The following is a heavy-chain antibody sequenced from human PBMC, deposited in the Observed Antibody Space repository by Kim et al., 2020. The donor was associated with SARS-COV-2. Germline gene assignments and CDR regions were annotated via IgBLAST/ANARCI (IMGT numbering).Heavy chain of an antibody. CDR3: TTRPQYYYDSSGYYFLDY. Sequence: GGSLRLSCAASGFTFSNAWMSWVRQAPGKGLEWVGRIKSKTDGGTTDYAAPVKGRFTISRDDSKNTLYLQMNSLKTEDTAVYYCTTRPQYYYDSSGYYFLDYWGQGTLVTVSS. CDR1: GFTFSNAW. J-gene: IGHJ4*02. V-gene: IGHV3-15*01. D-gene: IGHD3-22*01. CDR2: IKSKTDGGTT.